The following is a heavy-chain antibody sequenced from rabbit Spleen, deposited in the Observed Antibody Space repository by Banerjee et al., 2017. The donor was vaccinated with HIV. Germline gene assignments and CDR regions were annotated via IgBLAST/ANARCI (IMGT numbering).Heavy chain of an antibody. Sequence: QSLEESGGGLVKPGGSLTLTCTASGIDFSSYYYMNWVRQAPGKGLEWIACINAGSSGSYYANWAKGRFTISKTSSTTVTLQLTSLTAADTATYFCARDLTDVIGWNFGWWGPGTLVT. V-gene: IGHV1S40*01. CDR2: INAGSSGS. J-gene: IGHJ4*01. D-gene: IGHD1-1*01. CDR3: ARDLTDVIGWNFGW. CDR1: GIDFSSYYY.